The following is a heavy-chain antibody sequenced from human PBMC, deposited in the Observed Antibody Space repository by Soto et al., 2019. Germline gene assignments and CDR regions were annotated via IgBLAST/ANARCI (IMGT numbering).Heavy chain of an antibody. D-gene: IGHD4-17*01. V-gene: IGHV3-23*01. CDR2: ISASGRNT. CDR3: AKAPNGDYVGGFDM. CDR1: GFSFSRFA. J-gene: IGHJ3*02. Sequence: EVQLLESGGALVQPGGSLRLSCAASGFSFSRFAMSWVRQAPGKGPEWVSGISASGRNTYYADYLKGRSTISRDNSKNALYLQMDSLGAEDTAVYYCAKAPNGDYVGGFDMWGQGTRVTVSS.